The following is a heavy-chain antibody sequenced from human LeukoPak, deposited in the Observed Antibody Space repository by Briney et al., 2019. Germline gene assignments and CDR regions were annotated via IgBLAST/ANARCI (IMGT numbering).Heavy chain of an antibody. Sequence: GASVKVSCKASGYTFTGYYMHWVRQAPGQGLEWMGWINPNSGGTNYAQKFQGRVTMTRDTSISTAYMELSWLRPDDTAVYYCARRHTYGDPYFDYWGQGTLVTVSS. CDR1: GYTFTGYY. CDR3: ARRHTYGDPYFDY. CDR2: INPNSGGT. V-gene: IGHV1-2*02. J-gene: IGHJ4*02. D-gene: IGHD4-17*01.